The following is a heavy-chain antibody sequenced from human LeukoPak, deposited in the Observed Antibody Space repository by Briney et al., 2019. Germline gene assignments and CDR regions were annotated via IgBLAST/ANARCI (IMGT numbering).Heavy chain of an antibody. D-gene: IGHD3-9*01. CDR1: GGSISSGGYY. Sequence: NPSQTLSLTCTVSGGSISSGGYYWSWIRQHPGKGLEWIGYIYYSGSTYYNPSLKSRVTISVDTSKNQFSLKLSSVTAADTAVYYCARGRPNYDILTGYPSPFDYWGQGTLVTASS. CDR3: ARGRPNYDILTGYPSPFDY. J-gene: IGHJ4*02. V-gene: IGHV4-31*03. CDR2: IYYSGST.